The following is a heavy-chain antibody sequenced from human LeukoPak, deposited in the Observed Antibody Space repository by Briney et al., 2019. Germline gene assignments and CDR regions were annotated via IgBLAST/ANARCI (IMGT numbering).Heavy chain of an antibody. Sequence: ASQTLSLTCTVSGGCISSGGYCWGWIRQSPGKGLEWIGSICYSGSTYYNPSLKSRVIISVDTSKNQFSLKLSSVTAADTAVYYCALYSYDSRGYYEPFDYWGQGTLVTVSS. V-gene: IGHV4-39*07. D-gene: IGHD3-22*01. CDR1: GGCISSGGYC. CDR2: ICYSGST. J-gene: IGHJ4*02. CDR3: ALYSYDSRGYYEPFDY.